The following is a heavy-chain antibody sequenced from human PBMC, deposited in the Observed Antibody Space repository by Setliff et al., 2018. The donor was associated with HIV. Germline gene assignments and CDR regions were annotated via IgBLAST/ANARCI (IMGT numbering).Heavy chain of an antibody. D-gene: IGHD6-19*01. CDR3: ARGLEQWLGPNYFYYMDV. Sequence: GASVKVSCKASGYTFTSYYMHWVRQAPGQGLEWMGIINPSGGSTSYADSVKGRFTISRDNAKNTLYLQMNSLRGEDTAVYYCARGLEQWLGPNYFYYMDVWGKGTTVTVSS. V-gene: IGHV1-46*04. CDR2: INPSGGST. CDR1: GYTFTSYY. J-gene: IGHJ6*03.